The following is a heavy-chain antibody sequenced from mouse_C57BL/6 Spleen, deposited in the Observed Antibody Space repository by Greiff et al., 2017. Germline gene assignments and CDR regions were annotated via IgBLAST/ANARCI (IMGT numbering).Heavy chain of an antibody. Sequence: EVQLQQSRAELVRPGASVKLSCTASGFNIKDDYMHWVKQRPEQGLEWIGWIDPENGDTEYASKFQGKATITADTSSNTAYLQLSSLTSEDTAVYYCTTRGYYANQGFAYWGQGTLVTVSA. CDR3: TTRGYYANQGFAY. V-gene: IGHV14-4*01. D-gene: IGHD2-1*01. CDR2: IDPENGDT. J-gene: IGHJ3*01. CDR1: GFNIKDDY.